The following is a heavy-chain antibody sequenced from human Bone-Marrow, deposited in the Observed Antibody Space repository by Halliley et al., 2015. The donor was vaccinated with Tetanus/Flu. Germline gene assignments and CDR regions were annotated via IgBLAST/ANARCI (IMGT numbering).Heavy chain of an antibody. V-gene: IGHV3-53*01. J-gene: IGHJ4*02. CDR2: ILTSGKT. CDR3: SAYISGHPY. Sequence: MQLVQSGGGLIQPGGSLRLSCAASGFPVSVHYMSWVRQAPGRGLEWVSAILTSGKTYYTDSAMGRFTISRDSSKNTVNLQMNSLSAGDTAFYYCSAYISGHPYWGQGTLVTVSS. CDR1: GFPVSVHY. D-gene: IGHD5-18*01.